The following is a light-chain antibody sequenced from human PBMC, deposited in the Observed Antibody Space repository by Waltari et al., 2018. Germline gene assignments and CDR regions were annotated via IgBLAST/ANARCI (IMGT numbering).Light chain of an antibody. V-gene: IGKV1-5*01. CDR2: KAS. J-gene: IGKJ3*01. CDR1: QSVSSW. Sequence: DIQMTQSPSSLSASVGDTVTITCQASQSVSSWLVWYQQKPGKAPQALIYKASSLESGVPSRFSGGGSGTDFTLIISSLQPEDFATYYCQQYNSEPFTFGPGTKVNVK. CDR3: QQYNSEPFT.